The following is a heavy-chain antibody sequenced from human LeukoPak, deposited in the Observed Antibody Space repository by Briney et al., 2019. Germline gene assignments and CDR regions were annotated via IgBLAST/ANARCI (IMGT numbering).Heavy chain of an antibody. CDR2: IYYSGST. J-gene: IGHJ5*02. Sequence: SETLSLTCTVSGGSISSYYWNWIRQPPGKGLEWIGYIYYSGSTSYNPSLKSRVTISGDTSKNQFSLKLSSVTAADTAVYYCTRRGGSSSSDWFDPWGQGTLVIVSS. CDR3: TRRGGSSSSDWFDP. D-gene: IGHD6-6*01. V-gene: IGHV4-59*08. CDR1: GGSISSYY.